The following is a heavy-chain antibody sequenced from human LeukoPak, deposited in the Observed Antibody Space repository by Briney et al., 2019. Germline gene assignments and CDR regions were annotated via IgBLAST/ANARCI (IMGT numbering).Heavy chain of an antibody. Sequence: GGSLRLSCAASGFTFDDYGMSWVRQAPGKGLEWVSGLNWNGGSTGYADSVKGRFTISRDNAKNSLYLQMSSLRAEDTALYHCARGGGNGLYYYRDVWCTRTTVTVS. V-gene: IGHV3-20*01. CDR1: GFTFDDYG. CDR3: ARGGGNGLYYYRDV. D-gene: IGHD4-23*01. J-gene: IGHJ6*03. CDR2: LNWNGGST.